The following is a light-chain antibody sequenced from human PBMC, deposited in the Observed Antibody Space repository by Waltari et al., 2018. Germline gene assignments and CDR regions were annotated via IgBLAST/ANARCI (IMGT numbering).Light chain of an antibody. Sequence: QSVLTQPPSASGTPGQRVHSSCSGISPNLGSCYVYWYQQLPGTAPKLLIYRSNQRPSGVPDRFSGSKSGTSASLAISGLRSEDEADYYCAAWDDSLSVNWVFGGGTKLTVL. J-gene: IGLJ3*02. CDR2: RSN. CDR1: SPNLGSCY. V-gene: IGLV1-47*01. CDR3: AAWDDSLSVNWV.